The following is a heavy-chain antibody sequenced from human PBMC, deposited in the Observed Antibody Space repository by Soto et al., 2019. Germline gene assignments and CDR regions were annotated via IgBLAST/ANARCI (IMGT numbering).Heavy chain of an antibody. Sequence: GGSLRLSCAASGFTFSSYAMSWVRQAPGKGLEWVSAFSGSGGSTYYADSVMGRFTISRDNSKNTLYLHMYSLSAEDTAVYYCAKGRSVSPRYYFDYWGQGTLVTVSS. CDR3: AKGRSVSPRYYFDY. CDR2: FSGSGGST. CDR1: GFTFSSYA. J-gene: IGHJ4*02. V-gene: IGHV3-23*01.